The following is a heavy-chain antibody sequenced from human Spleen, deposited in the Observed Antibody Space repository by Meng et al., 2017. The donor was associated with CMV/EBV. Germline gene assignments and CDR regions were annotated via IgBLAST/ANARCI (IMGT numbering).Heavy chain of an antibody. V-gene: IGHV1-8*01. CDR2: MNPNSGNT. J-gene: IGHJ6*02. CDR3: AREGTYYDFWSGYFYYYGMDV. CDR1: YD. Sequence: YDINWGRQATGQGLEWMGWMNPNSGNTGYAQKFQGRVTMTRNTSISTAYMELSSLRSEDTAVYYCAREGTYYDFWSGYFYYYGMDVWGQGTTVTVSS. D-gene: IGHD3-3*01.